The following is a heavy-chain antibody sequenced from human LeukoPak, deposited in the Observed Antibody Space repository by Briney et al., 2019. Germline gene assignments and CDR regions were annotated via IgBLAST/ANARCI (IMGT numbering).Heavy chain of an antibody. D-gene: IGHD7-27*01. J-gene: IGHJ4*02. CDR3: AKDRPGEAWFDY. Sequence: PGGSLRLSCAASGFTFSGHAMSWVRQAQGKGLEWVSGISTSGGSTYYGNSVKGRFAISRDNSKNMVYLQMNSLRAEDTAVYYCAKDRPGEAWFDYWGQGTLVTVSS. CDR2: ISTSGGST. V-gene: IGHV3-23*01. CDR1: GFTFSGHA.